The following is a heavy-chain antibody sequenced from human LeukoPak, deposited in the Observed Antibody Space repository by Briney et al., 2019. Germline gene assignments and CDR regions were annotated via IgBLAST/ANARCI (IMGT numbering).Heavy chain of an antibody. D-gene: IGHD3-10*01. CDR2: IYSGGST. V-gene: IGHV3-66*01. Sequence: SGGSLRLSCAASGFTVSSNYMSWVRQAPGKGLEWVSVIYSGGSTYYADSVKGRFTISRDNSKNTLYLQMNSLRAEDTAVYYCARGSTMDYYTFDIWGQGTMVTVSS. CDR3: ARGSTMDYYTFDI. CDR1: GFTVSSNY. J-gene: IGHJ3*02.